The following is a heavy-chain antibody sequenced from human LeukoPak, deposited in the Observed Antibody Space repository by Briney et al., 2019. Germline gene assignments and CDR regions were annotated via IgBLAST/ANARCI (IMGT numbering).Heavy chain of an antibody. J-gene: IGHJ6*02. CDR1: GGSISSYY. Sequence: KPSETLSLTCTVSGGSISSYYWSWIRQPPGKGLEWIGYIYYSGSTNYNPSLKSRVTISVDTSKNQFSLKLSSVTAADTAVYYCARRAVAGRYYGMDVWGQGTTVTVSS. CDR3: ARRAVAGRYYGMDV. D-gene: IGHD6-19*01. CDR2: IYYSGST. V-gene: IGHV4-59*08.